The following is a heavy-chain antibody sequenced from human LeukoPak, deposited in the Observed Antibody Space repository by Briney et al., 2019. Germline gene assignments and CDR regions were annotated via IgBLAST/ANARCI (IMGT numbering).Heavy chain of an antibody. Sequence: ASVKVSCKTSGYTFTSYGISWVRQAPGQGREWMGWISVYNGIPNYAQTLQGRVTMTTDTSTSTAYMELRSLRSDDTAVYYCARTGWAIVVVPAAIDDYWFDPWGQGTLVTVSS. J-gene: IGHJ5*02. CDR1: GYTFTSYG. D-gene: IGHD2-2*01. V-gene: IGHV1-18*01. CDR3: ARTGWAIVVVPAAIDDYWFDP. CDR2: ISVYNGIP.